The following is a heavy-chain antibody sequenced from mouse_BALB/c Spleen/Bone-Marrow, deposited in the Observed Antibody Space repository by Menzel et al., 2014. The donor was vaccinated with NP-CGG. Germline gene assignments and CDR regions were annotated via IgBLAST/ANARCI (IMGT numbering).Heavy chain of an antibody. V-gene: IGHV14-3*02. D-gene: IGHD2-1*01. CDR2: IDPANGNT. Sequence: VQLQQSGAELVKPGASVKLSCTASGFNIKDTYIHWAKQRPEQGLEWIGRIDPANGNTKYDPKFQGKATITADTSSNTAYLQLSSLTSEDTAVYYCARNGNYGAWFAYWGQGTLVTVSA. J-gene: IGHJ3*01. CDR3: ARNGNYGAWFAY. CDR1: GFNIKDTY.